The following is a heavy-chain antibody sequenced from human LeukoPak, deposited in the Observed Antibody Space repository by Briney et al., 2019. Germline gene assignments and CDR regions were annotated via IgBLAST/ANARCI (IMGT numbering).Heavy chain of an antibody. J-gene: IGHJ3*02. Sequence: SVKVSCKASGGTFSSYAISWVRQAPGQGLEWMGGIIPIFGTANYAQKFQGRVTITTDESTSTAYMELSSLRSEDTAVYYCARDSRGEMTTATTGAFDIWGQGTMVTVSS. CDR2: IIPIFGTA. CDR3: ARDSRGEMTTATTGAFDI. V-gene: IGHV1-69*05. CDR1: GGTFSSYA. D-gene: IGHD4-17*01.